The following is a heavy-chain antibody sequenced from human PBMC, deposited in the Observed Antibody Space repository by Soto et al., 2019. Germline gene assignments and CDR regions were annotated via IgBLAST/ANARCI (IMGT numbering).Heavy chain of an antibody. J-gene: IGHJ6*02. V-gene: IGHV4-61*01. D-gene: IGHD3-3*01. Sequence: QVQLQESGPGLVKPSETLSLTCTVSGGSVISGSYYWSWIRQPPGKGLEWIGYIYYSGSTNYNPSLKSRVTISVDTSKNQFSLKLSSVTAADTAVYYCARVQYYDFWSGTLYYGMDVWGQGTTVTVSS. CDR1: GGSVISGSYY. CDR3: ARVQYYDFWSGTLYYGMDV. CDR2: IYYSGST.